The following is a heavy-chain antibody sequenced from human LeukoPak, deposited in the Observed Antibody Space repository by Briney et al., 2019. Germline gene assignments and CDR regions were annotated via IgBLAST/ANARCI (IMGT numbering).Heavy chain of an antibody. CDR3: ARALGNAAMVTYYFDY. V-gene: IGHV4-39*07. J-gene: IGHJ4*02. CDR2: IYYSGST. D-gene: IGHD5-18*01. CDR1: GGSISSSSYY. Sequence: SETLSLTCTVSGGSISSSSYYWGWIRQPPGKGLEWIGSIYYSGSTYYNPSLKSRVTISVDTSKNQFSLKLSSATAADTAVYYCARALGNAAMVTYYFDYWGQGTLVTVSS.